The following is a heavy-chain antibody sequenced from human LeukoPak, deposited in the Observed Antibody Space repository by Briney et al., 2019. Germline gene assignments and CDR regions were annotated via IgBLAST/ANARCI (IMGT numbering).Heavy chain of an antibody. CDR1: GFTFSSYS. J-gene: IGHJ4*02. CDR3: AKGYCTGTSCYTGLDY. V-gene: IGHV3-21*01. Sequence: PGGSLRLSCAASGFTFSSYSMNWVRQAPGKGLEWVSSISSSSSYIYYADSVKGRFTISRDNAKNSLYLQMNSLRAEDTAVYYCAKGYCTGTSCYTGLDYWGQGTLVTVSS. D-gene: IGHD2-2*02. CDR2: ISSSSSYI.